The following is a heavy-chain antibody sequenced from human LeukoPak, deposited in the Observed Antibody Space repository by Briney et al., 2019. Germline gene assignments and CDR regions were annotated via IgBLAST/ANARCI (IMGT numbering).Heavy chain of an antibody. Sequence: GGSLRLSCAASGFTFSSYAMSWVRQAPGKGLEWVSAISGSGGSTYYADSVKGRFTISRDNSKNTLYLQMNSLRAEDTAVYYCAKDLWDLVVVPAAIPDYWGQGTLVTASS. CDR2: ISGSGGST. V-gene: IGHV3-23*01. J-gene: IGHJ4*02. D-gene: IGHD2-2*01. CDR3: AKDLWDLVVVPAAIPDY. CDR1: GFTFSSYA.